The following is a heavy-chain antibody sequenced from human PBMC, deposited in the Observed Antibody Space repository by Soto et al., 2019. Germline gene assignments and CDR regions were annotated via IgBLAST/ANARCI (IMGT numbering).Heavy chain of an antibody. Sequence: GGSLKLSCTASGFTFSRYAMRWVRQAPGRGLQLVPTISGSRATTYYGDSLKGRFTISSDNSKNTLYLQMNSLRAEDTAVYYCVLWEQWVSNSYYYGLDVWGQGTTVTVSS. CDR1: GFTFSRYA. V-gene: IGHV3-23*01. CDR3: VLWEQWVSNSYYYGLDV. CDR2: ISGSRATT. D-gene: IGHD6-19*01. J-gene: IGHJ6*02.